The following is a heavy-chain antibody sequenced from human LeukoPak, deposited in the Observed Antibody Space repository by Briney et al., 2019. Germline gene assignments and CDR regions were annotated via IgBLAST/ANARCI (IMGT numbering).Heavy chain of an antibody. CDR1: GFTFSDFY. Sequence: GGSLRLSSTASGFTFSDFYMSWIRQAPGKGLEWFSYISSSGTTIYYADSVKGRFTISRDNAKNSLFLQMNSLRAEDTAVYYCASLRDSSTWFIDYWGQGTLVTVSS. CDR3: ASLRDSSTWFIDY. J-gene: IGHJ4*02. CDR2: ISSSGTTI. D-gene: IGHD6-13*01. V-gene: IGHV3-11*01.